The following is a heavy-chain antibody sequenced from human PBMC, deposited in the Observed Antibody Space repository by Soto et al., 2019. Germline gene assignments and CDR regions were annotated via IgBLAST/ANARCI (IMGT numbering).Heavy chain of an antibody. D-gene: IGHD3-10*01. CDR3: ARSRSYYNPYYYYGMDV. V-gene: IGHV5-51*01. CDR2: IYPGDSDT. Sequence: PGESLKISCKGSGYSFTSYWIGWVRQMPGKGLEWMGIIYPGDSDTRYSPSFQGQVTISADKSISTAYLQWSSLKASDTAMYYCARSRSYYNPYYYYGMDVWGQGTTVTVSS. CDR1: GYSFTSYW. J-gene: IGHJ6*02.